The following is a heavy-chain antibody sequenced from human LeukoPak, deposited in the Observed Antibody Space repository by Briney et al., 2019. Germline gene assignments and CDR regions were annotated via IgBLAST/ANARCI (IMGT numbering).Heavy chain of an antibody. V-gene: IGHV4-59*01. Sequence: SETLSLTCSVSGASITSSYWSWIRQTPGKGLEWIGNIYSGSTNYNPSFESRVTVSLDASKNQFSLRLTSVTAADTALYYCARDGYGSGSYGWFDPWGQGTLVTVSS. CDR3: ARDGYGSGSYGWFDP. CDR2: IYSGST. J-gene: IGHJ5*02. CDR1: GASITSSY. D-gene: IGHD3-10*01.